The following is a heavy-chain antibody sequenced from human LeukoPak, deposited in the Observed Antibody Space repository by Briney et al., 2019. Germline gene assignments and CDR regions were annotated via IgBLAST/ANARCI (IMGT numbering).Heavy chain of an antibody. CDR2: INHSGST. J-gene: IGHJ6*03. Sequence: EPSETLSLTCAVYGGSFSGYYWSWIRQPPGKGLEWIGEINHSGSTNYNPSLKSRVTISVDTSKNQFSLKLSSVTAADTAVYYCARGHKEDCYYYMDVWGKGTTVTVSS. CDR1: GGSFSGYY. V-gene: IGHV4-34*01. CDR3: ARGHKEDCYYYMDV.